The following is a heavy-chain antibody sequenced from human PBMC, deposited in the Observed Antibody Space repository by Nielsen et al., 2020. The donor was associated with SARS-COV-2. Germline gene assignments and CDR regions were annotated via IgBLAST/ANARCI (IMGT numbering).Heavy chain of an antibody. CDR1: GFTFTDYA. CDR3: ARGQFTGTYGRGAFDV. V-gene: IGHV3-74*01. J-gene: IGHJ3*01. D-gene: IGHD1-26*01. Sequence: GESLKISCAASGFTFTDYAMYWVRRGPGRGLVWVSRINNDGSRTSYADSVKGRFTISRDNAKNTVYLQMNSLRAEDTALYYCARGQFTGTYGRGAFDVWGQGTMVTVSS. CDR2: INNDGSRT.